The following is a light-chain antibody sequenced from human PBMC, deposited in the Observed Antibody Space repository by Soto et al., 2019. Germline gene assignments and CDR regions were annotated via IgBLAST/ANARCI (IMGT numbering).Light chain of an antibody. CDR3: QTWGTGIHVV. CDR1: SGHSSYA. CDR2: LNSDGSH. Sequence: QPVLTQSPSASASLGASVKLTCTLSSGHSSYAIAWHQQQPEKGPRYLMKLNSDGSHSKGDGLPDRFSGSSSGAERYLTISSLQSEDEADYYCQTWGTGIHVVFGGGTKLTVL. J-gene: IGLJ2*01. V-gene: IGLV4-69*01.